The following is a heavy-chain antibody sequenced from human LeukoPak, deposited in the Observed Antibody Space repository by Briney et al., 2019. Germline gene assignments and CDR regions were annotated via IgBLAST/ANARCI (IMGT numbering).Heavy chain of an antibody. CDR2: VYTSGIT. D-gene: IGHD2-8*01. Sequence: SETLSLTCSGSGGSISGYYWSWIRQPAGKGLEWIGRVYTSGITNYNPSLKGRVTLSVDTSQNQFSLKLNSVTAADTAVYYCAQTHPSSCTKDICVTCPFFLDSCGQGFLVTVSS. J-gene: IGHJ4*02. V-gene: IGHV4-4*07. CDR1: GGSISGYY. CDR3: AQTHPSSCTKDICVTCPFFLDS.